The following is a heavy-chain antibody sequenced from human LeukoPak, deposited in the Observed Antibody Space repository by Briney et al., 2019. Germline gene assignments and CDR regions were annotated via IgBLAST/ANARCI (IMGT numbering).Heavy chain of an antibody. CDR3: ARAARYCSGGSCYPAGY. CDR1: GYTFTSYY. CDR2: INPSGGST. J-gene: IGHJ4*02. V-gene: IGHV1-46*01. D-gene: IGHD2-15*01. Sequence: ASVKVSCKASGYTFTSYYMHWVRQAPGQGLEWMGIINPSGGSTSYAQKFQGRVTMTRDTSTSTVYMELSSLRSEDTAVYYCARAARYCSGGSCYPAGYWGQGTLVTVSS.